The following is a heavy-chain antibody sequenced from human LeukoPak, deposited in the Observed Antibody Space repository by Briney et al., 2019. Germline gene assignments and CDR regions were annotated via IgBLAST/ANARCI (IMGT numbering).Heavy chain of an antibody. CDR3: AKDSEGNYDYPYDY. V-gene: IGHV3-23*01. J-gene: IGHJ4*02. D-gene: IGHD5-12*01. Sequence: GGSLRLSCAASGFTFSSHWMHWVRQAPGKGLEWVSAISGSGGSTYYADSVKGRFTISRDNSKNTLYLQMNSLRAEDTAVYYCAKDSEGNYDYPYDYWGQGTLVTVSS. CDR2: ISGSGGST. CDR1: GFTFSSHW.